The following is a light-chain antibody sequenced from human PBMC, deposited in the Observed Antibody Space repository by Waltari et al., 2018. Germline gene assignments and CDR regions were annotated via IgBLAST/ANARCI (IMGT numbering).Light chain of an antibody. CDR2: EGT. CDR1: SSDVGGYNH. J-gene: IGLJ3*02. CDR3: SSFSSRGTLVV. Sequence: QSALTQPASVSASPGQSITISCTGTSSDVGGYNHGSWYQPHPGKAPKPIIDEGTQRPSGVPVRFSPSTSGNTASLAISGLQGEDEADYSCSSFSSRGTLVVFGGGTKLTVL. V-gene: IGLV2-14*01.